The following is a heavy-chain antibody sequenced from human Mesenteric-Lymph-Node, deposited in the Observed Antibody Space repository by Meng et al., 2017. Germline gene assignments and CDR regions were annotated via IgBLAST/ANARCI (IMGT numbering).Heavy chain of an antibody. J-gene: IGHJ4*02. CDR2: VSVYNGDT. CDR1: GYTFTNFG. Sequence: ASVKVSCNASGYTFTNFGLAWVRQAPGQGLEWLGWVSVYNGDTKYAPKIQGRVTMAADPSTNTAYMELRGLRSDDTAVYFCTRTTDTSSWYYSDFWGPGTLVTVSS. CDR3: TRTTDTSSWYYSDF. V-gene: IGHV1-18*01. D-gene: IGHD6-13*01.